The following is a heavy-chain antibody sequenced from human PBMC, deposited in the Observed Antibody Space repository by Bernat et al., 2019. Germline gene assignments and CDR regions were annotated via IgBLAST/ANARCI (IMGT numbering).Heavy chain of an antibody. J-gene: IGHJ6*02. D-gene: IGHD1-14*01. V-gene: IGHV3-23*01. CDR3: ARHGAGSNHYHYGMDV. CDR2: ISGSGAST. CDR1: GFTFSTYG. Sequence: EVQLLESGGGLVQAGGSLRLSCAASGFTFSTYGMTWVRLAPGKGLEWVSSISGSGASTVYVDSVKGRFTISRDNSKNTVSLQMNSLRADDTAVYYCARHGAGSNHYHYGMDVWGQGTTVTVSS.